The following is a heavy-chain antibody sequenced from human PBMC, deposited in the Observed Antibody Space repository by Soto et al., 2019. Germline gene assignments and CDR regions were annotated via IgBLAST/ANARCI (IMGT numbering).Heavy chain of an antibody. V-gene: IGHV1-69*06. J-gene: IGHJ5*02. CDR1: GGTFSWSS. CDR2: IIPMSGRP. CDR3: AKRGRESANWFDP. Sequence: SVKVSCKASGGTFSWSSIDWLRQAPGQGPEWMGGIIPMSGRPNYAQRFQGRVTFTADKSTNTVYMEVNSLTNEDTAVYYCAKRGRESANWFDPWGQGTLVTVSS.